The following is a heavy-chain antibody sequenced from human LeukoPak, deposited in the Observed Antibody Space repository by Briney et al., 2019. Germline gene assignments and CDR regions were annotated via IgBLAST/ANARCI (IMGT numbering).Heavy chain of an antibody. CDR1: GYTFTSYY. Sequence: ASVKVSCKASGYTFTSYYMHWVRQAPGQGLEWMGIINPSGGSTSYAQKFQGRVTMTRDTSTSTVYMDLSSLRSEDTAVYYCARDEGGIVVVPAAMGWFDPWGQGTLVTVSS. CDR3: ARDEGGIVVVPAAMGWFDP. CDR2: INPSGGST. J-gene: IGHJ5*02. D-gene: IGHD2-2*01. V-gene: IGHV1-46*01.